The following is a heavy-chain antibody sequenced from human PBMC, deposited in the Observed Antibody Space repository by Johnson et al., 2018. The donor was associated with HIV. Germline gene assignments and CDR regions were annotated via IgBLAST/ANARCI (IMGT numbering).Heavy chain of an antibody. V-gene: IGHV3-30-3*01. D-gene: IGHD3-22*01. CDR2: ISYDGSNK. Sequence: QVQLVESGGGVVQPGRSLRLSCAASGFTFSSYAVHWVRQAPGKGLEWVAIISYDGSNKYYADSVKGRFTISRDNSKDTLYLQMNSLRAEDTAVYYCARDPSYDMAHTDGFDIWGQGTMFTVSS. CDR3: ARDPSYDMAHTDGFDI. CDR1: GFTFSSYA. J-gene: IGHJ3*02.